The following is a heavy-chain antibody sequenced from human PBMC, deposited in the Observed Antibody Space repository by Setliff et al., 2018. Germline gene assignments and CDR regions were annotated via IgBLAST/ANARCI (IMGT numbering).Heavy chain of an antibody. CDR3: ARVVPLGGTDR. CDR1: GFDFSYYY. D-gene: IGHD1-1*01. CDR2: IYYTGNT. J-gene: IGHJ5*02. V-gene: IGHV4-39*07. Sequence: PGGSLRLSCAASGFDFSYYYMSWARQAPGKGLEWIGTIYYTGNTYYNPSLKSRVTISVDTSKNQFSLNLSSVTAADTAIYYCARVVPLGGTDRWGQGTLVTVSS.